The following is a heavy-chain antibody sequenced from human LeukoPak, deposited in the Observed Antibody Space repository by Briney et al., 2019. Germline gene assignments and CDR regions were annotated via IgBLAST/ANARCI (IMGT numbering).Heavy chain of an antibody. CDR3: ARGRYDSSGPPGY. V-gene: IGHV3-23*01. D-gene: IGHD3-22*01. CDR1: GFTLSNAW. Sequence: GGSLRLSCAASGFTLSNAWMSWVRQAPGKGLEWVSAISGSGDSTSYADSVKGRFTISRDNAKNSLYLQMNSLRAEDTTVYYCARGRYDSSGPPGYWGQGTLVTVSS. J-gene: IGHJ4*02. CDR2: ISGSGDST.